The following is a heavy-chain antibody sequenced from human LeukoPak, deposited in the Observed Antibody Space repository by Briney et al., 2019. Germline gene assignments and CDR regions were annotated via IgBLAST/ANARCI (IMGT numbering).Heavy chain of an antibody. J-gene: IGHJ6*02. CDR1: GYIFNGYY. CDR2: INPNNGGT. Sequence: GASVKVSCKASGYIFNGYYMHWVRQVPGQGLEWMGWINPNNGGTKYAQKFQGRVTTARDTSISTAYMELSRLRYEDTAVYYCARQGPQYYYFAMDVWGHGTTVTVSS. CDR3: ARQGPQYYYFAMDV. V-gene: IGHV1-2*02.